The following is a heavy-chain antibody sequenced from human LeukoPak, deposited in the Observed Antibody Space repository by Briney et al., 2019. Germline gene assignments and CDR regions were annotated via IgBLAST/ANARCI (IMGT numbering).Heavy chain of an antibody. V-gene: IGHV3-53*01. CDR2: MTPNGDHT. CDR3: ARGGQYTNSVIDY. J-gene: IGHJ4*02. CDR1: GFTVSSNY. Sequence: GGSLRLSCAASGFTVSSNYMSWVRQAPGKGLEWVSVMTPNGDHTYYSDSVRGRFTISRGNSMNTMSLQMNSLRAEDTAIYYCARGGQYTNSVIDYWGQGTLVTVSS. D-gene: IGHD4-11*01.